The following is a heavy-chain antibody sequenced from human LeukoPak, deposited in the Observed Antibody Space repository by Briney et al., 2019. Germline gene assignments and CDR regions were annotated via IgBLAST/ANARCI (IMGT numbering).Heavy chain of an antibody. J-gene: IGHJ5*02. CDR3: ARGYSHNSGRCLDP. V-gene: IGHV3-23*01. CDR1: GFAFSHYA. CDR2: LTDSGDAT. D-gene: IGHD5-12*01. Sequence: TGGSLRLSCVDPGFAFSHYAMRWVRQAPGTGLEWVGSLTDSGDATYYADSVKGRLTISRDNSNSTLYLHISGLRDEDTAVYYCARGYSHNSGRCLDPWGQGTLVTVSS.